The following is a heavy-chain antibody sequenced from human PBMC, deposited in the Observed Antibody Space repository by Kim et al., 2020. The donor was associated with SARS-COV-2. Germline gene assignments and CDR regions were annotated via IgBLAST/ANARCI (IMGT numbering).Heavy chain of an antibody. D-gene: IGHD6-13*01. CDR2: MNPNSGNT. CDR1: GYTFTCYD. CDR3: ARGFRAAAGPYYYNYNMDG. V-gene: IGHV1-8*01. J-gene: IGHJ6*03. Sequence: ASVKVSCKASGYTFTCYDINWVRQTTGQGLEWMGWMNPNSGNTGYAQRLQGRVTMTRNTSISTAYMELSSLRSEDTAVYYCARGFRAAAGPYYYNYNMDGWGKGTTVTVSS.